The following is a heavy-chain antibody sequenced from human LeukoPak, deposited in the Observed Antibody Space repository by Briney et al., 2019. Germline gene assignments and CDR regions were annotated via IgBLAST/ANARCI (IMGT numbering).Heavy chain of an antibody. CDR1: GVTFADYA. Sequence: PGRSLRLTCAAYGVTFADYAMHWVRQAPGKGLEWVSGISWNSGSIDYANSVRGRFTISRDNAKNSLYLRMNSLRAEDMALYYCAKDSETAMSYYLDSWGQGTLVSVS. CDR3: AKDSETAMSYYLDS. CDR2: ISWNSGSI. D-gene: IGHD5-18*01. J-gene: IGHJ4*02. V-gene: IGHV3-9*03.